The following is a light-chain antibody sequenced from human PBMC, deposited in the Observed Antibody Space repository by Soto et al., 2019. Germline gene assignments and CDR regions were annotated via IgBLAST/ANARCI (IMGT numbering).Light chain of an antibody. CDR3: QQYNKWPLFT. J-gene: IGKJ3*01. CDR2: GAS. V-gene: IGKV3-15*01. Sequence: EVVMTQSPATLSVSPGERATLSCRASQSVSSNLAWYQLRPGQAPRLLIYGASTRATGIPARFSGSGSGTEFTLTISSLPSEDFALYYCQQYNKWPLFTFGPWTRVDIQ. CDR1: QSVSSN.